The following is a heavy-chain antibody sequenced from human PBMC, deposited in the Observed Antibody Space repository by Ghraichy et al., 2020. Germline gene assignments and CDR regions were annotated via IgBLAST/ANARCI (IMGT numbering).Heavy chain of an antibody. CDR2: INPNSGGT. Sequence: ASVKVSCKASGYTFTGYYMHWVRQAPGQGLEWMGWINPNSGGTNYAQKFQGRVTMTRDTSISTAYMELSRLRSDDTAVYYCARLSFTSGEIDYWGQGTLVTVSS. CDR1: GYTFTGYY. V-gene: IGHV1-2*02. D-gene: IGHD2-2*01. J-gene: IGHJ4*02. CDR3: ARLSFTSGEIDY.